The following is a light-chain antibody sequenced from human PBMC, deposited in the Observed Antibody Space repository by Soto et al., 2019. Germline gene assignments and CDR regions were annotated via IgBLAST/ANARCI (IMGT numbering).Light chain of an antibody. J-gene: IGKJ4*01. V-gene: IGKV1-39*01. CDR1: QSIVNY. CDR3: QQSYRTPLT. CDR2: GAS. Sequence: IQMTQSPSSLSASVGDRVTISCRASQSIVNYLHRYQQKAGEAPKLLIYGASILQNGVSSRFIGSGSETDFTLIIRNLQPEDFATYYCQQSYRTPLTFGGGTKVEMK.